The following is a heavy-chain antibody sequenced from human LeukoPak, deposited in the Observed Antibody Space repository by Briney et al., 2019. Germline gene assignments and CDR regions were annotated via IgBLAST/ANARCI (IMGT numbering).Heavy chain of an antibody. Sequence: GGSLKLYCAAPEFTFSSYWMHCVRQAPRQGLVWVSHINSDVSSINYADSVNGRFTISRDNAKNTLYLQMNSLRAEDTAVYYCASGRWSDYLDYWGQGTLVTVAS. CDR1: EFTFSSYW. V-gene: IGHV3-74*01. CDR2: INSDVSSI. CDR3: ASGRWSDYLDY. D-gene: IGHD3-3*01. J-gene: IGHJ4*02.